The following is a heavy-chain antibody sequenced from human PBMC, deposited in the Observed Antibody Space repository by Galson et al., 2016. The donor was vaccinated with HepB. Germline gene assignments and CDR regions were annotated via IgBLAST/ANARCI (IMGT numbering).Heavy chain of an antibody. CDR1: GYSFTTYW. Sequence: QSGAEVKKPGESLTISCKGSGYSFTTYWIAWVRQMPGKGLEWMGIIYPGASDPRYSPSFQGQVIISADTSIDTAYLQWSSLKASDTAIYYCARRGGVAVAPTTYGFDIWGQGTMVTVSS. D-gene: IGHD2-8*01. V-gene: IGHV5-51*01. CDR3: ARRGGVAVAPTTYGFDI. CDR2: IYPGASDP. J-gene: IGHJ3*02.